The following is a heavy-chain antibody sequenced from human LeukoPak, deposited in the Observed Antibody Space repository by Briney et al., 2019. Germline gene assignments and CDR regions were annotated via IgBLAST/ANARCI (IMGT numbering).Heavy chain of an antibody. Sequence: ASVKVSCKASGYTFTSYGISWVRQAPGQGLEWMGWISAYNGNTNYAQKLQGRVTMTTDTSTSTAYMELRSLRSDDTAVYYCARSPYYYDSSHYFDYWGQGTLVTVSS. CDR3: ARSPYYYDSSHYFDY. CDR1: GYTFTSYG. J-gene: IGHJ4*02. V-gene: IGHV1-18*01. D-gene: IGHD3-22*01. CDR2: ISAYNGNT.